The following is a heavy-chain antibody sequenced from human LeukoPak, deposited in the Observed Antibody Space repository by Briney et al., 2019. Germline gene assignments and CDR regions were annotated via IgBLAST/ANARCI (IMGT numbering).Heavy chain of an antibody. D-gene: IGHD3-10*01. CDR2: INHSGST. CDR3: ARGDSLITMVRGVIMDWFDP. CDR1: GGSFSGYY. V-gene: IGHV4-34*01. J-gene: IGHJ5*02. Sequence: SETLSLTCAVYGGSFSGYYWSWIRQPLGKGLEWIGEINHSGSTNYNPSLKSRVTISVDTSKNQFSLKLSSVTAADTAVYYCARGDSLITMVRGVIMDWFDPWGQGTLVTVSS.